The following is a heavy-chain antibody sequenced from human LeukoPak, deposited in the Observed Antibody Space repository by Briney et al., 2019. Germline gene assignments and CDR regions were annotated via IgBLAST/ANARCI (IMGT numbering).Heavy chain of an antibody. V-gene: IGHV3-7*03. CDR2: IKQDGSEK. CDR3: AREFGSSALDY. Sequence: SGGSLRLSCAASGFTFSNYAMGWVRQAPGKGLEWVANIKQDGSEKYYVDSVKGRFTISRDNAKNSLYLQMNSLRAEDTAVYYCAREFGSSALDYWGQGTLVTVSS. CDR1: GFTFSNYA. J-gene: IGHJ4*02. D-gene: IGHD6-6*01.